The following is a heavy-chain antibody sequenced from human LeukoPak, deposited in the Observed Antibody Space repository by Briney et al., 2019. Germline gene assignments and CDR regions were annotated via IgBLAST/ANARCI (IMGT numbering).Heavy chain of an antibody. Sequence: SESLSLTCTVSGGSISSYYWSWIRQPPGKVLEWIGYIYYTGSTNYNPSLKSRVTISVDTSNNQFSLKLSSVTAADTAVYYCASLTSSGGFLDYWGRGTLVTVSA. V-gene: IGHV4-59*01. J-gene: IGHJ4*02. CDR1: GGSISSYY. CDR3: ASLTSSGGFLDY. D-gene: IGHD6-19*01. CDR2: IYYTGST.